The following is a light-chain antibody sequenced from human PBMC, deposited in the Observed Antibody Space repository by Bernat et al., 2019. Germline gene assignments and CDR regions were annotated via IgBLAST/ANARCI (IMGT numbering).Light chain of an antibody. V-gene: IGLV1-44*01. J-gene: IGLJ1*01. CDR2: SNN. CDR1: SSNIGSDT. Sequence: QFVLTQPPSVSAAPGQRVTISCSGSSSNIGSDTVNWYQQVPGTAPKLLIYSNNRRPSGVPDRFSGSKSGTSASLAIGGIQSEDEADYYCASWDSSLKGYVFGTGTKVTV. CDR3: ASWDSSLKGYV.